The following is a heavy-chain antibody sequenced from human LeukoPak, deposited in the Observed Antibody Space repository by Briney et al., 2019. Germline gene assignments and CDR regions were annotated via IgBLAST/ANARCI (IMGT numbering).Heavy chain of an antibody. V-gene: IGHV3-30-3*01. J-gene: IGHJ4*02. CDR1: GFTFSNYA. D-gene: IGHD5-24*01. CDR2: ISYDGSNK. Sequence: GGSLRLSCAASGFTFSNYAMHWVRQAPGKGLEWVAFISYDGSNKHYADSVKGRFTISRDNSKNTLYLQMNSLRPEDTAVYYCARARFGYNRGPFDYWGQGVLVTVSS. CDR3: ARARFGYNRGPFDY.